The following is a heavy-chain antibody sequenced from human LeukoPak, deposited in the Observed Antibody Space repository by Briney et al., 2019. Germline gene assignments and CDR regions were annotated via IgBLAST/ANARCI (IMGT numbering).Heavy chain of an antibody. CDR3: ARVITTVVASGYFQH. J-gene: IGHJ1*01. V-gene: IGHV1-69*04. Sequence: SVKVSCKASGGTFSSYAISWVRQAPGQGLEWMGRIIPILGIANYAQKFQGRVTITADKSTSTAYMELSSLRSEDTAVYYCARVITTVVASGYFQHWGQGTLVTVSS. D-gene: IGHD4-23*01. CDR2: IIPILGIA. CDR1: GGTFSSYA.